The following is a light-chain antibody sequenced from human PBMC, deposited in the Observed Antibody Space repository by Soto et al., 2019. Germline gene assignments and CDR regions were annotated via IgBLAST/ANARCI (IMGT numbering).Light chain of an antibody. CDR2: KAS. V-gene: IGKV1-5*03. J-gene: IGKJ1*01. Sequence: DIQMTQYPSTLSGSVGDRVTITCLASQTITSWLAWYQQKPGKAPKLLSYKASTLKSGVPSRFSGSGSGTEFTLTISSLQPDDVATDYCQHYNGYSESFGQGTKVELK. CDR1: QTITSW. CDR3: QHYNGYSES.